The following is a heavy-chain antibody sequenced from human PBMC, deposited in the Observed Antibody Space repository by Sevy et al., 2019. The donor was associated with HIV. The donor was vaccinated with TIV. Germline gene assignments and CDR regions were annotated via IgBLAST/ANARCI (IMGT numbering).Heavy chain of an antibody. Sequence: GGSLRLSCAASGFIFNSYAMSWVRQAPGKGLEWVSTIRGHGGSTYYADSVKGRFTISRDNSRNTLDLQMNSLRAEDTAVYYCAGGFWSGFDYWGQGILVTVSS. V-gene: IGHV3-23*01. CDR2: IRGHGGST. CDR1: GFIFNSYA. D-gene: IGHD3-3*01. J-gene: IGHJ4*02. CDR3: AGGFWSGFDY.